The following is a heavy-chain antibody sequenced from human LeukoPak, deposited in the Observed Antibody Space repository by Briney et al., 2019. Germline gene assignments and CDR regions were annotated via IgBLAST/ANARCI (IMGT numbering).Heavy chain of an antibody. Sequence: SETLSLTCTVSGGSISGSPYYWGWIRQPPGKGLEWIGSIYYSGITYYIPSLKSRVTISVDTSKNQFSLSLSSVTAADTAVFYCARDYDYGYFDYWGQGTLVTVSS. D-gene: IGHD4-17*01. CDR1: GGSISGSPYY. CDR3: ARDYDYGYFDY. J-gene: IGHJ4*02. CDR2: IYYSGIT. V-gene: IGHV4-39*07.